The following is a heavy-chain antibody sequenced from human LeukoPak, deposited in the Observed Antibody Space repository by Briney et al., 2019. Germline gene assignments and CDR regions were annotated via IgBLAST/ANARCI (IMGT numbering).Heavy chain of an antibody. J-gene: IGHJ5*02. Sequence: GVSLRLSCAASGFTFSSYAMTWVRQAPGEGLEWVSTITGSDDRTYYADSVKGRFIISRDHSKNTLHLQINSLRAEDKAIYYCAKGPQVGSGYHPDLWRQGTLVSVSS. CDR3: AKGPQVGSGYHPDL. CDR2: ITGSDDRT. D-gene: IGHD3-22*01. V-gene: IGHV3-23*01. CDR1: GFTFSSYA.